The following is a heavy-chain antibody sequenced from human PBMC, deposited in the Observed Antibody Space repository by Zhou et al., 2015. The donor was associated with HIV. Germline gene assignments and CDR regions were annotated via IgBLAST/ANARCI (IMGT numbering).Heavy chain of an antibody. CDR1: GFTFSSYA. Sequence: QVQLVESGGGVVQPGRSLRLSCAASGFTFSSYAMHWVRQAPGKGLEWVAIMWHDGYNAYYADSVRGRFTVSRDNSKNTVYLQMNSLRSEDTGVYFCAKARLTMMPGVQSAFDTWGQGTMVTVSS. D-gene: IGHD3-10*01. CDR2: MWHDGYNA. V-gene: IGHV3-33*06. J-gene: IGHJ3*02. CDR3: AKARLTMMPGVQSAFDT.